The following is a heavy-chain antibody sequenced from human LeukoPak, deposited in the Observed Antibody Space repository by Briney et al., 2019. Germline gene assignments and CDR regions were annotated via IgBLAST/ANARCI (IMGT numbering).Heavy chain of an antibody. Sequence: GESLKISCKGSGYSFTNYWIGWVRQMPGEGLEWMGIISPGDSDTRYSPSFQGQVSISADKSISTAYLQWSSVKASDTAMYYCARLRSGWDFDYWGQGSLVTVSS. CDR1: GYSFTNYW. D-gene: IGHD6-19*01. CDR3: ARLRSGWDFDY. CDR2: ISPGDSDT. V-gene: IGHV5-51*01. J-gene: IGHJ4*02.